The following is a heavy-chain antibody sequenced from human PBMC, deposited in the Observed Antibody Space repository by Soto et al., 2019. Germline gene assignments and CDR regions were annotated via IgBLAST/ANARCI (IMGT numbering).Heavy chain of an antibody. Sequence: SVKVSCKASGGTFSSYAISWVRQAPGQGLEWMGGIIPIFGTANYAQKFQGRVTITADESTSTAYMELSSLRSEDTAVYYCARTLEAHPYYYYGMDGWGQGTTVTVSS. CDR3: ARTLEAHPYYYYGMDG. J-gene: IGHJ6*02. CDR1: GGTFSSYA. CDR2: IIPIFGTA. V-gene: IGHV1-69*13.